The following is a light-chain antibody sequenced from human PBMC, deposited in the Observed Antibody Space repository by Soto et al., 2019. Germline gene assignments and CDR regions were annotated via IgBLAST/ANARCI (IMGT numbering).Light chain of an antibody. V-gene: IGLV2-8*01. CDR2: EVN. J-gene: IGLJ2*01. CDR3: TSYGGRDNLI. Sequence: QSALTQPPSASGSPGQPVTISCTGTSSDIGAYNYVSWFQQHPGEAPKLIISEVNKWPSGVPNRFSGSKSGNTASLTVSGLQAEDEADYYCTSYGGRDNLIFGGGTKLTVL. CDR1: SSDIGAYNY.